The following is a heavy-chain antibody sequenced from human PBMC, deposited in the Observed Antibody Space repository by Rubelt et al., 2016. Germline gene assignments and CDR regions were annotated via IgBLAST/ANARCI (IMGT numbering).Heavy chain of an antibody. Sequence: QVQLVQSGAEVKKPGSSVKVSCKASGGTFSSYAISWVRQAPGQGLEWMGRIIPILGIANYAQKFQGRVTSTADKSTSTAYMGLSSLRSEDTAVYYCARGYCSGGSCYYFDYWGQGTLVTVSS. CDR1: GGTFSSYA. CDR2: IIPILGIA. D-gene: IGHD2-15*01. V-gene: IGHV1-69*04. J-gene: IGHJ4*02. CDR3: ARGYCSGGSCYYFDY.